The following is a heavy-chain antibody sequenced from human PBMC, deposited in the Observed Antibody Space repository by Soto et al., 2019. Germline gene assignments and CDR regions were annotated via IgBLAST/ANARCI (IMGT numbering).Heavy chain of an antibody. Sequence: TCAVCGRCLSGYCWSWIRQTPGKVLKWIGEINHSGSTNYNPSLKSRVTISVDTSKNQLSLKLSSVTAADTAVYYRATPGSSSSSDAFDIWGQGTMVTVSS. J-gene: IGHJ3*02. CDR2: INHSGST. CDR1: GRCLSGYC. D-gene: IGHD6-6*01. V-gene: IGHV4-34*01. CDR3: ATPGSSSSSDAFDI.